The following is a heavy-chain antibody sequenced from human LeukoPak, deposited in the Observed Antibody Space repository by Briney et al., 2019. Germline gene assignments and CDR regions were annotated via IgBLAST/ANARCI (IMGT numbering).Heavy chain of an antibody. CDR1: GFTFSSYS. Sequence: PGGSLRLSCAASGFTFSSYSMNWVRQAPGEGLEWVSYINGGGGSIYYADSVKGRFTISRDNAKNSLYLQMNSLRDEDTAVYYCARATNYGSGLTRNFDYWGQGTLVTVSS. CDR2: INGGGGSI. D-gene: IGHD3-10*01. CDR3: ARATNYGSGLTRNFDY. J-gene: IGHJ4*02. V-gene: IGHV3-48*02.